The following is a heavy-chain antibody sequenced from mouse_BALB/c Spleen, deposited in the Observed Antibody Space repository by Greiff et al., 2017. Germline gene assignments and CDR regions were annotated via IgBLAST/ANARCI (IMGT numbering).Heavy chain of an antibody. D-gene: IGHD2-1*01. V-gene: IGHV14-3*02. CDR3: ARDGNYVSYAMDY. CDR1: GFNIKDTY. CDR2: IDPANGNT. Sequence: EVQLQQSGAELVKPGASVKLSCTASGFNIKDTYMHWVKQRPEQGLEWIGRIDPANGNTKYDPKFQGKATITADTSSNTAYLQLSSLTSEDTAVYYCARDGNYVSYAMDYWGQGTSVTVSS. J-gene: IGHJ4*01.